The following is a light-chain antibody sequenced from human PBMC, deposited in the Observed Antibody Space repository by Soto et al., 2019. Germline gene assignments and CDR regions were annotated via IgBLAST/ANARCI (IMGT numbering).Light chain of an antibody. CDR2: DAA. CDR3: QHRANLWT. V-gene: IGKV3-11*01. Sequence: EIVLTQSPATLSLSPGERATVSCRASQSVYGLLAWFQQKPGQVPRLLIYDAATRATGIPARFSGSGYGTDFTLTISSLEPEDFAVYFCQHRANLWTFGQGTRVQIK. J-gene: IGKJ1*01. CDR1: QSVYGL.